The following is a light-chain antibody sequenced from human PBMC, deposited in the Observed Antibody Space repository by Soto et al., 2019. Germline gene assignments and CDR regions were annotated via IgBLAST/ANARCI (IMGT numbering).Light chain of an antibody. CDR3: CSFAGSTTWV. V-gene: IGLV2-23*01. Sequence: QSALTQPASVSGSPGQSITISCTGTSSDVGSYNFVSWYQQYPGKAPKLIIYEDSKRPSRVSTRFSGSKSGDTASLTISGLQADDEADYYCCSFAGSTTWVFGGGTKLTVL. J-gene: IGLJ3*02. CDR2: EDS. CDR1: SSDVGSYNF.